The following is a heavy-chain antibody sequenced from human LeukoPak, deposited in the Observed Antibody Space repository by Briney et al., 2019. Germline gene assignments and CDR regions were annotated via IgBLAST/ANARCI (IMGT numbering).Heavy chain of an antibody. V-gene: IGHV6-1*01. Sequence: SQTLSLTCAISGDSVSSKSAAWNWFRQSPSRGLEWLGRTYYRSKWHYDYAVSVRSRITINPDTSKNQFSLQLNSVTPEDTAVYCCANIAVTGYDAFDIWGQGTMVTVSS. CDR3: ANIAVTGYDAFDI. CDR1: GDSVSSKSAA. CDR2: TYYRSKWHY. J-gene: IGHJ3*02. D-gene: IGHD6-19*01.